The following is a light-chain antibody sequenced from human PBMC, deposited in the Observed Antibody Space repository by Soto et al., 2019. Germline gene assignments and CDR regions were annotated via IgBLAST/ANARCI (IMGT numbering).Light chain of an antibody. CDR3: CSYAGSSTS. J-gene: IGLJ1*01. V-gene: IGLV2-23*01. CDR1: SSDVGSYNL. CDR2: EGS. Sequence: SVLTQPASVSGSPGQSITISCTGTSSDVGSYNLVSWYQQHPGKAPKLMIYEGSKRPSGVSNRFSGSKSGNTASLTISGLQAEDEADYYCCSYAGSSTSFGTGTKVTV.